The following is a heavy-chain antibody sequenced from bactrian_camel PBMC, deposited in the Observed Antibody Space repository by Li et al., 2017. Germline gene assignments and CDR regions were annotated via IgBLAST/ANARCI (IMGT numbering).Heavy chain of an antibody. CDR3: AANPPRLVERTMTCGSNYAY. CDR1: GRTNYRMC. J-gene: IGHJ4*01. V-gene: IGHV3S1*01. CDR2: IRIGGGNE. Sequence: HVQLVESGGGSVQAGGSLRLSCAASGRTNYRMCMTWFRQAPGKEPEGVASIRIGGGNELIADSVKGRFTISQDNAENTLYLQMNNLKPEDSAMYYCAANPPRLVERTMTCGSNYAYWGQGTQVTVS. D-gene: IGHD4*01.